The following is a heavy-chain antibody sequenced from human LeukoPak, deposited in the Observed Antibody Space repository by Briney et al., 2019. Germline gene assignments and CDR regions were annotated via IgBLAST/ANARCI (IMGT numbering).Heavy chain of an antibody. CDR2: ISSSSSYI. Sequence: GGSLRLSCAASGFTFSSYSMNWVRQAPGKGLEWVSSISSSSSYIYYADSVKGRFTISRDNAKNSLYLQMNSLRAEDTAVYYCAKIAVAGIYPATPDYWGQGTLVTVSS. J-gene: IGHJ4*02. D-gene: IGHD6-19*01. V-gene: IGHV3-21*01. CDR3: AKIAVAGIYPATPDY. CDR1: GFTFSSYS.